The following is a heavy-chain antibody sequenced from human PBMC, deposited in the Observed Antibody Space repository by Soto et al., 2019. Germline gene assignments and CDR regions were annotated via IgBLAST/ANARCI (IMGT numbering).Heavy chain of an antibody. J-gene: IGHJ3*02. CDR1: GGSISSYY. CDR3: ARGVVDIVVVVAAPDAFDI. CDR2: IYYSGST. V-gene: IGHV4-59*08. D-gene: IGHD2-15*01. Sequence: PSETLSLTCTVSGGSISSYYWSWIRQPPGKGLEWIGYIYYSGSTSYNPSLKSRVTISVDTSKNQFYLKLSSVTAADTAVYYCARGVVDIVVVVAAPDAFDIWGQGTMVTVSS.